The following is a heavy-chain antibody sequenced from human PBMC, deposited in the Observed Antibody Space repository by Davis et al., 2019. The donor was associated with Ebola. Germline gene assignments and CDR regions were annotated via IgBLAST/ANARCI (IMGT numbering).Heavy chain of an antibody. CDR3: AKTRGYRLYYFEY. D-gene: IGHD5-18*01. J-gene: IGHJ4*02. V-gene: IGHV3-43*02. CDR2: TSGNGYGT. CDR1: GFTSDDHA. Sequence: AGSLTLSCAASGFTSDDHAMSWVRQAPGKALEWVSLTSGNGYGTEYGDSVKGRFTISRDNSKNFLYLQVNDLRPEDTALYFCAKTRGYRLYYFEYWGQGTLVTVSS.